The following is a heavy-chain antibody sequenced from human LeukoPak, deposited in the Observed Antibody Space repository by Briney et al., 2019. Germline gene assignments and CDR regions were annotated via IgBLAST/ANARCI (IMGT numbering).Heavy chain of an antibody. CDR1: GLSVSTTY. J-gene: IGHJ4*02. Sequence: PGGSLRLSCAASGLSVSTTYMTWVRQAPGKGLEWVSVIYSGGGTNYADSMKGRFRISRDNSKNTLYLQMNSLRAEDTAVYYCVGEDKYSGQGTLVTVSS. CDR2: IYSGGGT. CDR3: VGEDKY. D-gene: IGHD4-17*01. V-gene: IGHV3-53*01.